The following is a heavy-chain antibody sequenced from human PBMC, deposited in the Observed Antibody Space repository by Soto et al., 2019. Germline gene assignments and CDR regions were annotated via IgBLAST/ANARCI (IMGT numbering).Heavy chain of an antibody. J-gene: IGHJ5*01. CDR2: LNTYGNT. CDR1: GGSMSSYR. CDR3: GRESGETWDYEAS. V-gene: IGHV4-4*07. D-gene: IGHD1-7*01. Sequence: SGTLCLTWSVSGGSMSSYRGSWIRQPAGKGLEWIGRLNTYGNTHYNPSLKSRVTVSVDTSRNQFFLTLRSVTAADSAVYHCGRESGETWDYEASWGHGTPVTLSS.